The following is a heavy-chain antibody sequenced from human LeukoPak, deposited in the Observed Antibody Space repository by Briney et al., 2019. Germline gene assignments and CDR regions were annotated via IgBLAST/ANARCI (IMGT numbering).Heavy chain of an antibody. V-gene: IGHV1-18*01. J-gene: IGHJ4*02. CDR1: GYTFTSYG. D-gene: IGHD3-22*01. CDR2: INTYIGNT. CDR3: ARDDYYDSSGYYTL. Sequence: VSVKVSCKASGYTFTSYGISWVRQAPGQGLEWRGWINTYIGNTNYAQKFQGRVTMTTDTSTSTAYMELRSLRSDDTAVYYCARDDYYDSSGYYTLWGQGTLVTVSS.